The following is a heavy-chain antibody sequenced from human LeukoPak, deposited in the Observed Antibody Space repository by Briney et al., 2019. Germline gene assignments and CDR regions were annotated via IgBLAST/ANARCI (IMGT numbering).Heavy chain of an antibody. CDR3: ASSAGRGYSYGYGEYYFDY. CDR1: GFTFSSYS. CDR2: ISSSSSYI. D-gene: IGHD5-18*01. J-gene: IGHJ4*02. Sequence: GGSLRPSCAASGFTFSSYSMNWVRQAPGKGLEWVSSISSSSSYIYYADSVKGRFTISRDNAKNSLYLQMNSLRAEDTAVYYCASSAGRGYSYGYGEYYFDYWGQGTLVTVSS. V-gene: IGHV3-21*01.